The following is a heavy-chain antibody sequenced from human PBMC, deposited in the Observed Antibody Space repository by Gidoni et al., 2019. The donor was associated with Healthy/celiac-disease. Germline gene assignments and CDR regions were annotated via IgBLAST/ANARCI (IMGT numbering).Heavy chain of an antibody. D-gene: IGHD3-22*01. CDR3: ARDRSYDSSGYLSGGLAEPENYGMDV. Sequence: QVQLQESGPGLVKPSETLSLTCTVSGYSISSGYYWGWSRQPPGKGLEWIGSIYHSGSTYYNPSLKSRVTISVDTSKNQFSLKLSSVTAADTAVYYCARDRSYDSSGYLSGGLAEPENYGMDVWGQGTTVTVSS. J-gene: IGHJ6*02. CDR2: IYHSGST. CDR1: GYSISSGYY. V-gene: IGHV4-38-2*02.